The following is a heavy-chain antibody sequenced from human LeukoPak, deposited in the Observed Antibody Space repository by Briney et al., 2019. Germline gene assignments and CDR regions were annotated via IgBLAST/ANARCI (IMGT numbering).Heavy chain of an antibody. CDR1: GYTFTGYY. CDR3: ARDRRYCSDSSCYEAFDI. Sequence: ASVKVSCKASGYTFTGYYMHWVRQAPGQGLEWMGWINPNSGGTNYAQKFQGRVTMTRDTSISTAYVELSRLRSDDTAVYYCARDRRYCSDSSCYEAFDIWGQGTMVTVSS. D-gene: IGHD2-15*01. V-gene: IGHV1-2*02. CDR2: INPNSGGT. J-gene: IGHJ3*02.